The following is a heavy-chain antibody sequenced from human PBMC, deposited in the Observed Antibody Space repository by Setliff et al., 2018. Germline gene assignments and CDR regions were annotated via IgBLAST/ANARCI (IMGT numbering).Heavy chain of an antibody. CDR2: ISAYNGNT. Sequence: ASVKVSCKTSGYTFTSYGISWVRQAPGQGLEWMGWISAYNGNTNYAQKLQGRVTMTTDTSTSTAYMELRSLRSDDTAVYYCARAPAYSSTPGSYAFDIWGQGTMVTVSS. J-gene: IGHJ3*02. V-gene: IGHV1-18*01. D-gene: IGHD6-13*01. CDR3: ARAPAYSSTPGSYAFDI. CDR1: GYTFTSYG.